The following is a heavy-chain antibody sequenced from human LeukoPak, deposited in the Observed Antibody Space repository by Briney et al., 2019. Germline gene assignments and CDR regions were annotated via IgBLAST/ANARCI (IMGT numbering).Heavy chain of an antibody. CDR2: VNPFSGGT. CDR3: ARVKDSSSWHYFDF. J-gene: IGHJ4*02. D-gene: IGHD6-13*01. Sequence: ASVKVSCKASGYTFTAYYIHWLRPAPGQGLEWMGWVNPFSGGTIPAQKFQDRVTMTKDTSINTAYMELSSLRSDDTAVYYCARVKDSSSWHYFDFWGQGTLVTVSS. V-gene: IGHV1-2*02. CDR1: GYTFTAYY.